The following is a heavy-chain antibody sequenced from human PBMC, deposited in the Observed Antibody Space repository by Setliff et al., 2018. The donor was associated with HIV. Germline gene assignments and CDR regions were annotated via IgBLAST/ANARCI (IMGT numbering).Heavy chain of an antibody. CDR2: IFYSGST. Sequence: PSETLSLTCSVSGGSISSGSYYWSWIRQHPGKGLEWIGYIFYSGSTTYNPSLKSRLTISIDTSKNRFSLKLKSVTAADTAVYYCAREPATCNGYNWDYYGTDLWGQGTTVTVSS. CDR1: GGSISSGSYY. J-gene: IGHJ6*02. V-gene: IGHV4-31*03. D-gene: IGHD5-12*01. CDR3: AREPATCNGYNWDYYGTDL.